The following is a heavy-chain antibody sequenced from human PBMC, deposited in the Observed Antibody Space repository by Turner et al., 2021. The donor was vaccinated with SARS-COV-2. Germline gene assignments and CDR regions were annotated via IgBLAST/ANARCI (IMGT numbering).Heavy chain of an antibody. V-gene: IGHV3-66*01. Sequence: EVQLVESGGGLVQPGGSLRLSCAASGFTVSRNYMSWVRQAPGKGLEWVSVIYSGGRTYYADSVKGRFTISRDNSKNTLWLQMNSLRAEDTALYYCARDRRVGDGHTSEFPNDAFDIWGQGTMVTVSS. CDR2: IYSGGRT. D-gene: IGHD1-26*01. CDR1: GFTVSRNY. J-gene: IGHJ3*02. CDR3: ARDRRVGDGHTSEFPNDAFDI.